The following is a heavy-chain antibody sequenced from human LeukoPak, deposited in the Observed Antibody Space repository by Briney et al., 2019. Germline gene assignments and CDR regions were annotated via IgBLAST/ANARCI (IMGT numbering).Heavy chain of an antibody. CDR1: GFTFSSYW. D-gene: IGHD6-6*01. CDR2: INTGGSTT. J-gene: IGHJ4*02. V-gene: IGHV3-74*01. Sequence: GGSLRLSCAASGFTFSSYWMHWVRQAPGKGLVWVSRINTGGSTTDYADSVKGRFTISRDNAKNTLYLQMNNLRAEDTAVYYCARGPNSNWSGLDFWGQGTLLTVSS. CDR3: ARGPNSNWSGLDF.